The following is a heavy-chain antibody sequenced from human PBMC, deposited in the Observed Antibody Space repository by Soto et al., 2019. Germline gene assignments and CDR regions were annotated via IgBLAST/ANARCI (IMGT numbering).Heavy chain of an antibody. CDR2: ISAYNGNT. V-gene: IGHV1-18*04. CDR3: ARDQVVVVPAANTYYYYYYGMDV. J-gene: IGHJ6*02. Sequence: SVRVSFKSSGYTVTSYGIIWLRQAPGQGLEWMGWISAYNGNTNYAQKLQGRVTMTTDTSTSTAYMELRSLRSDDTAVYYCARDQVVVVPAANTYYYYYYGMDVWGQGTTVTVSS. D-gene: IGHD2-2*01. CDR1: GYTVTSYG.